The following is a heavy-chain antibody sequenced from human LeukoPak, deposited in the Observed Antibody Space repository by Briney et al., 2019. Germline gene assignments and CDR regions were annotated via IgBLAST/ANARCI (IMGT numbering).Heavy chain of an antibody. CDR1: GFTFSSYG. CDR3: ARGGITIFGAFYYMDV. D-gene: IGHD3-3*01. V-gene: IGHV3-20*04. J-gene: IGHJ6*03. CDR2: INWNGGST. Sequence: PGGTLRLSCAASGFTFSSYGMSWVRQAPGKGLEWVSGINWNGGSTGYADSVKGRFTISRDNAKNSLYLQMSSLRAEDTALYYCARGGITIFGAFYYMDVWGKGTTVTVSS.